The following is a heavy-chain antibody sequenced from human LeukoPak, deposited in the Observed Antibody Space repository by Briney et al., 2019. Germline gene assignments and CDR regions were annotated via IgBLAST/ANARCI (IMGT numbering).Heavy chain of an antibody. Sequence: SETLSLTCTVSGGSISSGSYYWSWIRQPAGKELEWIGRIYTTGSTNYSPSLKSRVTISADTSKNQFSLKLSSVTAADTAVYYCAREGGRWLPYYMDVWGKGTTVTISS. CDR1: GGSISSGSYY. CDR3: AREGGRWLPYYMDV. J-gene: IGHJ6*03. CDR2: IYTTGST. V-gene: IGHV4-61*02. D-gene: IGHD5-24*01.